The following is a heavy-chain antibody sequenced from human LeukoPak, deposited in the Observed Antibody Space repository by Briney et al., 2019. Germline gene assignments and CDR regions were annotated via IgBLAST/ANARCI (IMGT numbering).Heavy chain of an antibody. CDR1: GYTFTSYG. J-gene: IGHJ4*02. CDR3: ARDRAYYYGSGSYYPLHYFDY. D-gene: IGHD3-10*01. Sequence: GASVKVSCKASGYTFTSYGISWVRQAPGQGLEWMGWINPNSGGTNYAQKFQGWVTMTRDTSISTAYMELSRLRSDDTAVYYCARDRAYYYGSGSYYPLHYFDYWGQGTLVTVSS. V-gene: IGHV1-2*04. CDR2: INPNSGGT.